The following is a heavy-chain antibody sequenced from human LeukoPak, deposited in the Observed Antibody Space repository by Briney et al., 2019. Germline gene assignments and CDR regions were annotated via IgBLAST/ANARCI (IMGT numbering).Heavy chain of an antibody. V-gene: IGHV1-2*06. D-gene: IGHD2/OR15-2a*01. Sequence: ASVKVSCKASGYTFTGYYMHWVRHAPGQGLEWMGRINPNSGGTNYAQKFQGRVTMTRDTSISTAYMELSRLRSDDTAVYYCARDRIALSLYYFDYWGQGTLVTVSS. J-gene: IGHJ4*02. CDR2: INPNSGGT. CDR1: GYTFTGYY. CDR3: ARDRIALSLYYFDY.